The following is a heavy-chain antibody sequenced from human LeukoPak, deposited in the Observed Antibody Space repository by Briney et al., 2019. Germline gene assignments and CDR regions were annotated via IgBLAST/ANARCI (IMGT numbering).Heavy chain of an antibody. Sequence: SVKVSCKASGGTFSSYAISWVRQAPGQGLGWMGRIIPILGIANYAQKFQGRVTITADKSTSTAYMELSSLRSEDTAVYYCARGIGSSGYYHAEYFQHWGQGTLVTVSS. D-gene: IGHD3-22*01. CDR3: ARGIGSSGYYHAEYFQH. CDR1: GGTFSSYA. V-gene: IGHV1-69*04. CDR2: IIPILGIA. J-gene: IGHJ1*01.